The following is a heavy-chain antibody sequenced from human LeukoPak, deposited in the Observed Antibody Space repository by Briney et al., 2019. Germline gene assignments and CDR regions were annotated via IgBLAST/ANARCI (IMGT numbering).Heavy chain of an antibody. Sequence: GGSLRLSCAASGFTFSSYGMHWARQAPGKGLEWVAVIWYDGSNKYYADSVKGRFTISRDNSKNTLYLQMNSLRAEDTAVYYCARGITGTTGFDYWGQGTLVTVSS. D-gene: IGHD1-7*01. CDR1: GFTFSSYG. J-gene: IGHJ4*02. CDR2: IWYDGSNK. V-gene: IGHV3-33*01. CDR3: ARGITGTTGFDY.